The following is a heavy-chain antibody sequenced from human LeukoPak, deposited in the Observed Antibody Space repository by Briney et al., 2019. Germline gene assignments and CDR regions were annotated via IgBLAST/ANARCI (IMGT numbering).Heavy chain of an antibody. CDR3: ARWSGSVTARNYYYYMDV. Sequence: SSQTLSLTCTVSGGSVRRGNYYWTWIRQPAGSGLEWIGRIYTSGTTDYNPSLRTRVTISVDASRNQFSLNLSSVAAADTAVYYCARWSGSVTARNYYYYMDVWGEGTTVTVSS. V-gene: IGHV4-61*02. D-gene: IGHD6-6*01. CDR2: IYTSGTT. J-gene: IGHJ6*03. CDR1: GGSVRRGNYY.